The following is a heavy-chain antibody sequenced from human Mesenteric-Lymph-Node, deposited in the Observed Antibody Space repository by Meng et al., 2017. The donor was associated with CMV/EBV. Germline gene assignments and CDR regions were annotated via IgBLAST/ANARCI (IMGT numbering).Heavy chain of an antibody. CDR3: ASTRDGYNWDY. CDR1: NGPISSYY. V-gene: IGHV4-59*01. D-gene: IGHD5-24*01. CDR2: IYYSGST. Sequence: SETLSLTCTVSNGPISSYYWSWIRQPPGKGLEWIGYIYYSGSTNYNPSLKSRVTISVDTSKNQFSLKLSSVTAADTAVYYCASTRDGYNWDYWGQGTLVTVSS. J-gene: IGHJ4*02.